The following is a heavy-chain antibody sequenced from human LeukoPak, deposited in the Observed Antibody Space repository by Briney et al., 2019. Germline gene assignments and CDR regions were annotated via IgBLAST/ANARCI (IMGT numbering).Heavy chain of an antibody. CDR2: ISGSGGST. V-gene: IGHV3-23*01. CDR1: GFTFSSYA. D-gene: IGHD3-3*01. CDR3: AKEGEFLEWLLASSGWFDP. Sequence: PGGSLRPSCAASGFTFSSYAMSWVRQAPGKGLEWVSAISGSGGSTYYADSVKGRFTISRDNSKNTLYLQMNSLRAEDTAVYYCAKEGEFLEWLLASSGWFDPWGQGTLVTVSS. J-gene: IGHJ5*02.